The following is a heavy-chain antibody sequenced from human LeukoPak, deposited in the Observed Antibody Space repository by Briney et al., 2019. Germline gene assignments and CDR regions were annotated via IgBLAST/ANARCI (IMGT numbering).Heavy chain of an antibody. CDR1: GSTFTVYI. V-gene: IGHV1-2*02. Sequence: GASVTVSCKASGSTFTVYIMHWVRQAPGQGLEWMGWISPNSGDTRYAQKFQGRVAMTRDTSIGTAYMELSSLRSDDTAFYYCVSALGTVATWLYLWGRGSLVTVSS. J-gene: IGHJ2*01. CDR3: VSALGTVATWLYL. CDR2: ISPNSGDT. D-gene: IGHD5-12*01.